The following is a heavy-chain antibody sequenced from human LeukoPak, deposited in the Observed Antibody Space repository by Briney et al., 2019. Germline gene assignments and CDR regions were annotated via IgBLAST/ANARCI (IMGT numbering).Heavy chain of an antibody. V-gene: IGHV4-39*07. D-gene: IGHD3-3*01. CDR1: GGSTSSSNYY. CDR3: ARAFWSGYYVDY. CDR2: IYYTGST. J-gene: IGHJ4*02. Sequence: SETLSLTCTVSGGSTSSSNYYWGWIRQPPGKGLEWIGNIYYTGSTYYNPSLKSRVTISVDTSKNQFSLKLSSVTAADTAVYYCARAFWSGYYVDYWGQGTLVTVSS.